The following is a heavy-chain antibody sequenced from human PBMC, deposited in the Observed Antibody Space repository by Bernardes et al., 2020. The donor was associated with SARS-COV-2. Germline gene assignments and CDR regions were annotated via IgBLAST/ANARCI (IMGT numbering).Heavy chain of an antibody. CDR1: GFTFSSYW. J-gene: IGHJ5*02. Sequence: GGSLRLSCAASGFTFSSYWFHWVRQAPGKGLVWVSRITTDGTTTNYADSVKGRFTISRDNAKNTLFLQMNSVRAEDTAVYCCARGYCSGGSCYGFSFDPWGQATLITVSS. D-gene: IGHD2-15*01. CDR2: ITTDGTTT. CDR3: ARGYCSGGSCYGFSFDP. V-gene: IGHV3-74*01.